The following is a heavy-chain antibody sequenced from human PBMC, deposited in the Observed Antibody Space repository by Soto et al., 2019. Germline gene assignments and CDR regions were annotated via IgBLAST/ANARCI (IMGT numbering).Heavy chain of an antibody. Sequence: NPSETLSLTCAVYGGSFSGYYWSWIRQPPGKGLEWIGEINHSGSTNYNPSLKSRVTISVDTSKNQFSLKLSSVTAADTAVYYCARGVYYYGSGSYYKRPYYFDYWGQGTLVTVSS. D-gene: IGHD3-10*01. J-gene: IGHJ4*02. CDR2: INHSGST. CDR1: GGSFSGYY. CDR3: ARGVYYYGSGSYYKRPYYFDY. V-gene: IGHV4-34*01.